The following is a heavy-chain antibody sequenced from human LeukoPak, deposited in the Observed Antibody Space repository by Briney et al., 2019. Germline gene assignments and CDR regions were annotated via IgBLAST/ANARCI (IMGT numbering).Heavy chain of an antibody. CDR2: IYYSGSS. V-gene: IGHV4-39*01. D-gene: IGHD5-18*01. Sequence: PSETLSLTCTVSGGSITSNNYYWGWIRQPPGKGLEWIGAIYYSGSSYYNPSLKSRVTLSVDTSKNQFSLKLTSVTAADTAVYYCARHRGYSYVTPVKYYYYGMDVWGQGTTVTVSS. CDR1: GGSITSNNYY. CDR3: ARHRGYSYVTPVKYYYYGMDV. J-gene: IGHJ6*02.